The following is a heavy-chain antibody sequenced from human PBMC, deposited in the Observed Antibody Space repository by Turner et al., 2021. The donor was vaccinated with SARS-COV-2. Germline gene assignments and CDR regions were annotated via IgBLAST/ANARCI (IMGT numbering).Heavy chain of an antibody. CDR2: ISHSGST. CDR3: ARVNYGGVTVRDYYSYYGMDV. Sequence: QVKLQQWGAGLLKPSETLSHTCAAYGGSFSGYYWSWIRQSPGKGLEWIGEISHSGSTTYNPSLKSRVTLSVDRSKIQFSLRLSSVTAADTAVYYCARVNYGGVTVRDYYSYYGMDVWGQGTTVTVS. J-gene: IGHJ6*02. CDR1: GGSFSGYY. D-gene: IGHD2-21*02. V-gene: IGHV4-34*01.